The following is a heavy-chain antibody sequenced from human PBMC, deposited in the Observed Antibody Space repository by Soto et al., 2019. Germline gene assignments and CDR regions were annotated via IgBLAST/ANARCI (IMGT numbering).Heavy chain of an antibody. CDR3: ATSPRRKWELHVGPSWFDP. D-gene: IGHD1-26*01. CDR2: IYYSGST. V-gene: IGHV4-39*01. J-gene: IGHJ5*02. CDR1: GGSISNSSYY. Sequence: QLQLQESGPGLVKPSETLSLTCTVSGGSISNSSYYWAWIRQPPGKGLEWIGTIYYSGSTYRNPSLTSRVTISVDTSKNQFSLKLSSVTAADTAVYFCATSPRRKWELHVGPSWFDPWGQGTLVTVSS.